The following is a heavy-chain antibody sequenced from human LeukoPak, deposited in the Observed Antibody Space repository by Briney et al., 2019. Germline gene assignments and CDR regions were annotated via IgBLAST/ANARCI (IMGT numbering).Heavy chain of an antibody. CDR1: GGSISSGGYS. CDR2: IYHSGST. J-gene: IGHJ6*03. Sequence: PSETLSLTCAVSGGSISSGGYSWSWIRQPPGKGLEWIGYIYHSGSTYYNPSLKSRVTISVDTSKNQFSLKLSSVTAADTAVYYCARVMSSSWNYYYYYYMDVWGKGTTVTVSS. CDR3: ARVMSSSWNYYYYYYMDV. V-gene: IGHV4-30-2*01. D-gene: IGHD6-13*01.